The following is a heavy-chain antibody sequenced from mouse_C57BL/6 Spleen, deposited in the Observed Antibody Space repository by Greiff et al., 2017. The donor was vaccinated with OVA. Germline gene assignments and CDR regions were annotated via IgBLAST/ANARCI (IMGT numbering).Heavy chain of an antibody. Sequence: QVQLQQPGAELVKPGASVKLSCKASGYTFTSYWMQWVQQRPGQGLEWIGEIDPSDSYTNYNHNLKGKATLTVDTSSSTAYMQLSSLTSEDSAVYYCARGSYYGSSPWFAYWGQGTLVTVSA. CDR3: ARGSYYGSSPWFAY. CDR1: GYTFTSYW. D-gene: IGHD1-1*01. V-gene: IGHV1-50*01. J-gene: IGHJ3*01. CDR2: IDPSDSYT.